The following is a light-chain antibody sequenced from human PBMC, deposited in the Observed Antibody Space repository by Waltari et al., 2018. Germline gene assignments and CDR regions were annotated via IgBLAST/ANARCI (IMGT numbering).Light chain of an antibody. V-gene: IGLV1-40*01. CDR1: SSTIGPGYD. CDR3: QSYDSSLSGVI. Sequence: QSVLTQPPSVSGAPGQRITISCTGTSSTIGPGYDVHWYLQLPGTAPKLLILGNNNRPSGVPDRFSASKSDTSASLAITGLQAEDEADYYCQSYDSSLSGVIFGGGTKLTVL. J-gene: IGLJ2*01. CDR2: GNN.